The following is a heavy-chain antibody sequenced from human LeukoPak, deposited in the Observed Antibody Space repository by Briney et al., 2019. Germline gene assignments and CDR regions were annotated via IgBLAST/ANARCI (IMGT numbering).Heavy chain of an antibody. CDR1: GFTFSSYS. CDR3: VRDRLNYCSGGSCYSGY. Sequence: GGSPRLSCAASGFTFSSYSMNWVRQALGKGLEWVSSISSSSSYIYYADSVKGRFTISRDNAKNSLYLQMNSLRAEDTAVYYCVRDRLNYCSGGSCYSGYWGQGTLVTVSS. CDR2: ISSSSSYI. J-gene: IGHJ4*02. V-gene: IGHV3-21*01. D-gene: IGHD2-15*01.